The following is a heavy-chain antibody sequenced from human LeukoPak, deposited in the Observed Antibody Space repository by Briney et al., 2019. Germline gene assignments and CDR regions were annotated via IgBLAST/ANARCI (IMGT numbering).Heavy chain of an antibody. CDR1: GGSISSSSYY. V-gene: IGHV4-39*01. Sequence: PSETLSLTCTVSGGSISSSSYYWGWIRQPPGKGLEWIGSIYYSGSTYYNPSLKSRVTISVDTSKNQFSLKLSSVTAADTAVYYCARLYYDFWSGYYGTTYYFDYWGQGTLVTVSS. J-gene: IGHJ4*02. CDR3: ARLYYDFWSGYYGTTYYFDY. D-gene: IGHD3-3*01. CDR2: IYYSGST.